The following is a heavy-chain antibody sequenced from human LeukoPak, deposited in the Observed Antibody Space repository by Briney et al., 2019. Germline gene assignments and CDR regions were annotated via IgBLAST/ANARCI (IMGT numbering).Heavy chain of an antibody. D-gene: IGHD3-10*01. CDR1: GYTFTSYA. V-gene: IGHV1-3*01. J-gene: IGHJ4*02. Sequence: ASVKVSCKASGYTFTSYAMHWVRQAPGQRLEWMGWINAGNGNTKYSQKFQGRVTITRDTSASTAYMELSSLRSEDTAVYYCARQDGSGSYVPNTLDYWGQGTLVTVSS. CDR3: ARQDGSGSYVPNTLDY. CDR2: INAGNGNT.